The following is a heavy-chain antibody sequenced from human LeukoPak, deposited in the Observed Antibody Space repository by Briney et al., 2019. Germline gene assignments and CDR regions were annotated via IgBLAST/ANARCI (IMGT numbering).Heavy chain of an antibody. D-gene: IGHD3-22*01. V-gene: IGHV1-8*01. CDR3: ARGGLGVYDKLNFDL. J-gene: IGHJ2*01. CDR1: GYTFTSYD. Sequence: ASVKVSCKASGYTFTSYDINWVRQATGQGLEWMGWMNPNSGNTGYAQKFQGRVTMTRNTSISTAYMELGSLRSEDTAVYYCARGGLGVYDKLNFDLWGRGTLVTVSS. CDR2: MNPNSGNT.